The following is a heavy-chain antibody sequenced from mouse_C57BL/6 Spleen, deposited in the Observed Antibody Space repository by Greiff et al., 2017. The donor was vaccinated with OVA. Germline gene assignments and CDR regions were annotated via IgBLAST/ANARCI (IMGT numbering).Heavy chain of an antibody. Sequence: VQLQQSGPELVKPGASVKISCKASGYTFTDYYMNWVKQSHGKSLEWIGDINPNNGGTSYNQKFKGKATLTVDKSSSTAYMELRSLTSEDSAVYYCARGDDYDTYYFDYWGQGTTLTVSS. V-gene: IGHV1-26*01. CDR2: INPNNGGT. J-gene: IGHJ2*01. D-gene: IGHD2-4*01. CDR3: ARGDDYDTYYFDY. CDR1: GYTFTDYY.